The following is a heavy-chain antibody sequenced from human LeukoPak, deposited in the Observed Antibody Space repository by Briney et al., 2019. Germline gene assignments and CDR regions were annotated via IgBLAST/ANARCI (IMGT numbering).Heavy chain of an antibody. J-gene: IGHJ6*03. V-gene: IGHV4-34*01. CDR1: GGSFSGYY. Sequence: PSETLSLTCAVYGGSFSGYYWSWIRQPPGKGLEWIGEINHSGSANYNPSLKSRVTISVDTSKNQFSLKLSSVTAADTAVYYCARASVVVPAAMLESVRRAHMDVSGKGTTVTVSS. CDR3: ARASVVVPAAMLESVRRAHMDV. CDR2: INHSGSA. D-gene: IGHD2-2*01.